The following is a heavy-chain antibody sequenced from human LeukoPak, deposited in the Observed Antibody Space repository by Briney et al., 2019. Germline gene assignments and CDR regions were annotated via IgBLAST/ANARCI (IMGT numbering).Heavy chain of an antibody. Sequence: GGSLRLSCAASGFTFSDYYMSWIRQAPGKGLEWVSYISSSGSTIYYADSVKGRFTISRDNAKNSLYLQMNSLRTEDTAVYYCARGASTAAKYGMDVWGRGTAVTVSS. J-gene: IGHJ6*02. CDR1: GFTFSDYY. CDR3: ARGASTAAKYGMDV. D-gene: IGHD2-21*02. V-gene: IGHV3-11*04. CDR2: ISSSGSTI.